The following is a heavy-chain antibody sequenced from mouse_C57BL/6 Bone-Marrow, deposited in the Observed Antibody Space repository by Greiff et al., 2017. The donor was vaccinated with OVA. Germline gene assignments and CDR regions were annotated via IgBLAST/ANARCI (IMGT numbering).Heavy chain of an antibody. J-gene: IGHJ1*03. D-gene: IGHD1-1*01. V-gene: IGHV2-9-1*01. Sequence: VKLMESGPGLVAPSQCLSITCTVSGFSLTSYAISWVRQPPGKGLEWLGVIWTGGGTNYNTDSKTRLSSSKANAKSHLILKMNRLHTDDTARYYCARTGYYGSSYGYFDVWGTGTTVTVSS. CDR1: GFSLTSYA. CDR2: IWTGGGT. CDR3: ARTGYYGSSYGYFDV.